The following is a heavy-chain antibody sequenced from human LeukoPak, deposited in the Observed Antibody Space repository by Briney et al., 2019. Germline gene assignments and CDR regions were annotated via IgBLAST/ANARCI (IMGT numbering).Heavy chain of an antibody. V-gene: IGHV4-39*01. Sequence: PSETLSLTCTVSGGSISSYYWGWIRQPPGKGLEWIGSIYYSGSTYYNPSLKSRVTISVDTSKNQFSLKLSSVTAADTAVYYCARPCSGFCFDYWGQGTLVTVSS. CDR1: GGSISSYY. CDR2: IYYSGST. J-gene: IGHJ4*02. CDR3: ARPCSGFCFDY. D-gene: IGHD2-15*01.